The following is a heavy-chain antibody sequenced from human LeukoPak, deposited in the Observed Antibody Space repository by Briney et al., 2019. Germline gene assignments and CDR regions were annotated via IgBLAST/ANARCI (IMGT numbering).Heavy chain of an antibody. CDR1: GGSISSYY. CDR2: IYYSGST. Sequence: SETLSLTCTVPGGSISSYYWSWIRQPPGKGLEWIGYIYYSGSTNYNPSLKSRVTISVDTSKNQFSLKLSSVTAADTAVYYCARLTTVTTYYFDYWGQGTLVTVSS. J-gene: IGHJ4*02. V-gene: IGHV4-59*01. D-gene: IGHD4-17*01. CDR3: ARLTTVTTYYFDY.